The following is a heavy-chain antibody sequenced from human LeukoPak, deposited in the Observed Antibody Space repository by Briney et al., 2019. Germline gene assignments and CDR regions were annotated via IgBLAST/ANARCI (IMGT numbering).Heavy chain of an antibody. D-gene: IGHD6-13*01. Sequence: ASVKVSCKASGGTLTSYAISWVRQAPGQGLEWMGRIIPIFGIANYAQKFQGRVTITADKSTSTAYMELSSLRSKDTAVYYCARVGVLAAAGHVDYWGQGTLVTVSS. CDR1: GGTLTSYA. V-gene: IGHV1-69*04. CDR3: ARVGVLAAAGHVDY. CDR2: IIPIFGIA. J-gene: IGHJ4*02.